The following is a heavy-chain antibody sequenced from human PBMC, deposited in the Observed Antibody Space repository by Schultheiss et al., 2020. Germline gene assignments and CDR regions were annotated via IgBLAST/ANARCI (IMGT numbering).Heavy chain of an antibody. J-gene: IGHJ4*02. D-gene: IGHD4-23*01. CDR3: ARGRMGATTVVTIDY. CDR1: GYTFTGYY. V-gene: IGHV1-2*04. CDR2: INPNSGGT. Sequence: ASVKVSCKASGYTFTGYYMHWVRQAPGQGLEWMGWINPNSGGTNYAQKFQGWVTMTRDTSISTAYMELSRLRSDDTAVYYCARGRMGATTVVTIDYWGQGTLVTVSS.